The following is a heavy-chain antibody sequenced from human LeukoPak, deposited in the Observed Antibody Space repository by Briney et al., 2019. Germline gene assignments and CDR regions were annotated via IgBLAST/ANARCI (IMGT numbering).Heavy chain of an antibody. CDR1: GGSISSSSYY. CDR2: INHSGST. J-gene: IGHJ4*02. V-gene: IGHV4-39*07. D-gene: IGHD3-10*01. Sequence: PSETLSLTCTVSGGSISSSSYYWGWIRQPPGKGLEWIGEINHSGSTNYNPSLKSRVTISVDTSKNQFSLKLSSVTAADTAVYYCARGIQGYFYGSGSVYHDYWGQGTLVTVSS. CDR3: ARGIQGYFYGSGSVYHDY.